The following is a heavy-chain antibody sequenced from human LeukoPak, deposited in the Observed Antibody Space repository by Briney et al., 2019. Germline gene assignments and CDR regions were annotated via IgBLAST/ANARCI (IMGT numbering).Heavy chain of an antibody. CDR1: GFTFSSYE. CDR2: ISSSGSTI. J-gene: IGHJ6*03. CDR3: ASTLGCCDACYLDYYYYMDV. Sequence: GGSLRLSCAASGFTFSSYEMNWVRQAPGKGLEWVSYISSSGSTIYYADSVKGRFTISRDNAKNSLYLQMNSLRAENTAVYYCASTLGCCDACYLDYYYYMDVWGKGTTVTISS. D-gene: IGHD2-15*01. V-gene: IGHV3-48*03.